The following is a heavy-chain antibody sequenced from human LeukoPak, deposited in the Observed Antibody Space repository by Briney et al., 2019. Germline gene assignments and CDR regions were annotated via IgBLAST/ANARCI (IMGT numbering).Heavy chain of an antibody. CDR3: ARASYYDSRDY. V-gene: IGHV3-7*01. CDR1: GFTLSSYW. D-gene: IGHD3-22*01. CDR2: IKQDGSEK. Sequence: GGSLRLSCAASGFTLSSYWMSWVRQAPGKGLEWVANIKQDGSEKYYVDSVKGRFTISRDNAKNSLYLQMNSLRAEDTAVYYCARASYYDSRDYWGQGTLVTVSS. J-gene: IGHJ4*02.